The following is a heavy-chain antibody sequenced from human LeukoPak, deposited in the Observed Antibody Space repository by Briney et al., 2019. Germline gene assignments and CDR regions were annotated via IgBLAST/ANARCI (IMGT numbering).Heavy chain of an antibody. CDR2: ISYDGSNK. V-gene: IGHV3-30-3*01. J-gene: IGHJ4*02. CDR1: GITFRSYA. Sequence: GGSLRLSCAASGITFRSYAMHWVRQAPGKGLEWVAVISYDGSNKYYADSVKGRFTISRDNSKNTLYLQMNSLRAEDTAVYYCARDASSGYRWRPYYFDYWGQGTLVTVSS. D-gene: IGHD3-22*01. CDR3: ARDASSGYRWRPYYFDY.